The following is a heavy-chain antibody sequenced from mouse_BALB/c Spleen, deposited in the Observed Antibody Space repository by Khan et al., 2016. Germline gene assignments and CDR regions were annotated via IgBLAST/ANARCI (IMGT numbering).Heavy chain of an antibody. CDR1: GFSLTGFS. CDR3: ASYYDYDGGFAY. CDR2: IWGDGST. D-gene: IGHD2-4*01. J-gene: IGHJ3*01. V-gene: IGHV2-6-7*01. Sequence: VQLLESGPGLVAPSQSLSITCTVSGFSLTGFSVNWVRQPPGKALEWLGMIWGDGSTDYNSGLKSRLSFSKDDSKSQVFLKMNSLQTDDTARYFCASYYDYDGGFAYWGQGTLVTVSA.